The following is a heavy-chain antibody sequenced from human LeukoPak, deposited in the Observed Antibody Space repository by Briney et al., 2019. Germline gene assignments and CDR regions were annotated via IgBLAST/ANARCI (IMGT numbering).Heavy chain of an antibody. Sequence: GGSLRLSCAASGFTFSSYGMHWVRQAPGKGLEWVAFIRYDGSNKYYADSVKGRFTISRDNSKNTLYPQMNSLRAEDTAVYYCAKDLLWFGELGEYYFDYWGQGTLVTVSS. J-gene: IGHJ4*02. D-gene: IGHD3-10*01. CDR2: IRYDGSNK. CDR3: AKDLLWFGELGEYYFDY. CDR1: GFTFSSYG. V-gene: IGHV3-30*02.